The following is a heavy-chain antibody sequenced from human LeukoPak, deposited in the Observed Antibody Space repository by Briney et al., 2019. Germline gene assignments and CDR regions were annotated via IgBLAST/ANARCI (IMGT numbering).Heavy chain of an antibody. CDR3: VRDGDDFNFDY. Sequence: PGGSLRLSCAASGFTFSNHWMHWVRQAPGKGLVWVSRVNKDGGYTNYADSVKGRFTISRDNAKNTVYLQMLSLRAVDTAVYYCVRDGDDFNFDYWGQGSLVTISS. V-gene: IGHV3-74*01. CDR1: GFTFSNHW. D-gene: IGHD5-24*01. J-gene: IGHJ4*02. CDR2: VNKDGGYT.